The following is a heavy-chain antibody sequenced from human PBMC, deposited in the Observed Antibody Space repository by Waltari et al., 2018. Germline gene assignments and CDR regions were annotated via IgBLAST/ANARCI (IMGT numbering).Heavy chain of an antibody. V-gene: IGHV1-69-2*01. D-gene: IGHD2-2*01. CDR2: IDPEDGET. CDR3: ARRSGHCDGTTCSAGWFDP. Sequence: EIRLLQSGAEVKKPGATVKISCKASGNSLSDNYMHWGQQVPGKGREWIGRIDPEDGETIYAEKFEDRVTLTADLATETAYLELSRLSSDDTATYYCARRSGHCDGTTCSAGWFDPWGQGTLVKVSS. CDR1: GNSLSDNY. J-gene: IGHJ5*02.